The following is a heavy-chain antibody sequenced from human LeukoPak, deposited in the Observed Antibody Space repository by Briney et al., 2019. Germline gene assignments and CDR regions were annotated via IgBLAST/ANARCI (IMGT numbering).Heavy chain of an antibody. CDR1: GYTFTSYD. V-gene: IGHV1-8*01. J-gene: IGHJ5*02. CDR2: MNPNSGNT. Sequence: ASVKVSCKASGYTFTSYDINWVRQATGQGLEWMGWMNPNSGNTGYAQKFQGRVTMTRNTSISTAYMELSSLRSEDTAVYYCARGLAGGLELLWFGELSYWFDPWGQGTLVTVSS. D-gene: IGHD3-10*01. CDR3: ARGLAGGLELLWFGELSYWFDP.